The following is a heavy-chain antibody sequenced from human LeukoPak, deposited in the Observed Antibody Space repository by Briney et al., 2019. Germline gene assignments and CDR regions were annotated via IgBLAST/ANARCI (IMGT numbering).Heavy chain of an antibody. CDR2: TSGSGGNT. Sequence: GGSLRLSCAASGFTFSSFAMSWVRQAPGKGLEWVSATSGSGGNTYYADSVEGRFTISRDNSKNTLYLQMNSLRAEDTAVYYCAKTTWSSRWYEERFDYWGQGTLVTLSS. CDR3: AKTTWSSRWYEERFDY. V-gene: IGHV3-23*01. D-gene: IGHD4-23*01. J-gene: IGHJ4*02. CDR1: GFTFSSFA.